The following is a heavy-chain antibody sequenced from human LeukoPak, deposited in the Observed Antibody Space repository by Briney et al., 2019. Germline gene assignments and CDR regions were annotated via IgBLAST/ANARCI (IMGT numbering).Heavy chain of an antibody. V-gene: IGHV3-21*04. D-gene: IGHD2-15*01. CDR2: ISSSSSYI. J-gene: IGHJ5*01. Sequence: GGSLRLSCAASGFTFSSYSMNWVRQAPGKGLEWVSSISSSSSYIYYADSVKGRFTISRDNSKNTLYLQMNSLRAEDTAVYYCAKDKVVVAATASEANWLDSWGQGTLVTVSS. CDR1: GFTFSSYS. CDR3: AKDKVVVAATASEANWLDS.